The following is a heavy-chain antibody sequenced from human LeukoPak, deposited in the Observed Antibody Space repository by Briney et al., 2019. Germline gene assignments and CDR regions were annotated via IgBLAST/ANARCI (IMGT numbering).Heavy chain of an antibody. CDR3: TTRTDNRERATRPHAFDI. D-gene: IGHD1-14*01. CDR1: GFTFSNAW. Sequence: KTGGSLRLSCAASGFTFSNAWMSWVRQAPGKGLEWVGRIKSKTDGGTTDYAAPVKGRFTISRDDSKNTLYLQMNSLKTEDTAVYYCTTRTDNRERATRPHAFDIWGQGTMVTVSS. V-gene: IGHV3-15*01. CDR2: IKSKTDGGTT. J-gene: IGHJ3*02.